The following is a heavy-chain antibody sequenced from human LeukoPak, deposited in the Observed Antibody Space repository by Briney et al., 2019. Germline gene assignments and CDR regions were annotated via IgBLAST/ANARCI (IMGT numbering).Heavy chain of an antibody. V-gene: IGHV3-74*01. D-gene: IGHD3-10*01. CDR1: GFTFSSSA. CDR3: VRGGFGHAMDV. J-gene: IGHJ6*02. CDR2: INNDGSGT. Sequence: HTGGSLRLSCAASGFTFSSSAMSWVRQVPGKGLVWVSVINNDGSGTNYADSVKGRSTISRDNAKNTLYLQMTSLGAEDTAVYYCVRGGFGHAMDVWGQGTTVTVSS.